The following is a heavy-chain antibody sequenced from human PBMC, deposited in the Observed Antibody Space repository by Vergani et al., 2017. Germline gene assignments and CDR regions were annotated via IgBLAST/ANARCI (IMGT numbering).Heavy chain of an antibody. CDR3: AAGADYDFWSGYPIIYGMDV. Sequence: EVQLVESGGGLVKPGGSLRLSCAASGFTFRSYRMNWVRQAPGKGLEWVSSISSSSSYIYYADSVKGRFTITRDNAKNALYLQMNSLRAEDTAVYYCAAGADYDFWSGYPIIYGMDVWGQGP. D-gene: IGHD3-3*01. J-gene: IGHJ6*02. CDR2: ISSSSSYI. CDR1: GFTFRSYR. V-gene: IGHV3-21*01.